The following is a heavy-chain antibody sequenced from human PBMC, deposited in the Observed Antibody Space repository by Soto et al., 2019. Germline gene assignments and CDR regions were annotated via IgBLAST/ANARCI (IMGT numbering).Heavy chain of an antibody. Sequence: QVQLVESGGGVVQPGRSLRLSCAASGFTFSSYGRHWVRQAPGKGREWVAIISYDGSNTYYADSVKGRFTISRDNSKNTLYLQMNSLRAEDTSVYYCAKEGGLSGSYYISSSYYFDYWGQGTLVTVSS. V-gene: IGHV3-30*18. CDR3: AKEGGLSGSYYISSSYYFDY. CDR2: ISYDGSNT. CDR1: GFTFSSYG. J-gene: IGHJ4*02. D-gene: IGHD1-26*01.